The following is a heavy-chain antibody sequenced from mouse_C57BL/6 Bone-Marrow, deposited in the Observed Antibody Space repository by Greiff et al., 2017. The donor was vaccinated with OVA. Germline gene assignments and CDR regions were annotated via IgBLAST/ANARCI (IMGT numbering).Heavy chain of an antibody. V-gene: IGHV2-6-1*01. CDR3: ARHNYYGSFYAMDY. D-gene: IGHD1-1*01. CDR1: GFSLTSYG. Sequence: VQLKESGPGLVAPSQSLSITCTVSGFSLTSYGVHWVRQPPGKGLEWLVVIWSDGSTTYNSALKSRLSISKDNSKSQVFLKMNSLQTDDTAMYYCARHNYYGSFYAMDYWGQGTSVTVSS. J-gene: IGHJ4*01. CDR2: IWSDGST.